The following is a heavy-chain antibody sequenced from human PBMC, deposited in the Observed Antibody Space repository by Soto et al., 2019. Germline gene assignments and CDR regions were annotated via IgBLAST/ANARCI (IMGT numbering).Heavy chain of an antibody. CDR2: ISYDGSNK. V-gene: IGHV3-30*18. CDR3: AKVPPPYGDYEISYFDY. CDR1: GFTFSSYG. D-gene: IGHD4-17*01. Sequence: VQLVESGGGFVQPGGSLRLSCAASGFTFSSYGMHWVRQAPGKGLEWVAVISYDGSNKYYADSVKGRFTNSRDNSKNTLFLQMKGLRTEDTACFYCAKVPPPYGDYEISYFDYWGQGTLVTVSS. J-gene: IGHJ4*02.